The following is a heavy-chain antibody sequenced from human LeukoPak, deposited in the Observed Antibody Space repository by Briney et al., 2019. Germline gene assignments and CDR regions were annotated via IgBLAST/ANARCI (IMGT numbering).Heavy chain of an antibody. CDR1: GFTFDDYG. CDR3: AKGRGWEASYYYYYMDV. Sequence: GGSLRLSCAASGFTFDDYGMSWVRQAPGKGLEWVSGINWNGGSTGYADSEKGRFTISRDNDKNSLYLQMNSLRAEDTAVYYCAKGRGWEASYYYYYMDVWGKGTTVTISS. D-gene: IGHD1-26*01. J-gene: IGHJ6*03. CDR2: INWNGGST. V-gene: IGHV3-20*04.